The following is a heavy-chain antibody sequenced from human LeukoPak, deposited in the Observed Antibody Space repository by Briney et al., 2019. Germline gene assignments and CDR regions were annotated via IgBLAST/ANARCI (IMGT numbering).Heavy chain of an antibody. CDR1: GFTFSSYG. CDR3: ARDVPAYYYDSSGYTDAFDI. V-gene: IGHV3-33*01. CDR2: IWYDGSNK. D-gene: IGHD3-22*01. Sequence: KTGGSLRLSCAASGFTFSSYGMHWVRQAPGKGLEWVAVIWYDGSNKYYADSVKGRFTISRDNSKNTPYLQMNSLRAEDTSVYYCARDVPAYYYDSSGYTDAFDIWGQGTMVTVSS. J-gene: IGHJ3*02.